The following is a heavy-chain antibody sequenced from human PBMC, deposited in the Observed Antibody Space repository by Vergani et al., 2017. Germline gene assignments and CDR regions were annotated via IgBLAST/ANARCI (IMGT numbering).Heavy chain of an antibody. J-gene: IGHJ6*02. D-gene: IGHD4-23*01. Sequence: QVQLQQWGAGLLKPSETLSLTCAVYGGSFSGYYWSWIRQPPGKGLEWIGEINHSGSTNYNPSLKSRVTISVDTSKNQFSLKLSSVTAADTAVYYCARECGGNSRYYYYGMDVWGQGP. CDR1: GGSFSGYY. V-gene: IGHV4-34*01. CDR2: INHSGST. CDR3: ARECGGNSRYYYYGMDV.